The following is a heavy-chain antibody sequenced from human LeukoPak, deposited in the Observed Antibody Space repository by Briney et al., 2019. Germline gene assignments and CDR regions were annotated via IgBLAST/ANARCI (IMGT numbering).Heavy chain of an antibody. J-gene: IGHJ6*02. CDR3: ARFRRWLPYSYYGMDV. D-gene: IGHD5-24*01. CDR1: GYSFNNYW. CDR2: IYPGDSEA. V-gene: IGHV5-51*01. Sequence: GESLQISCKGFGYSFNNYWIGWVRHMPGKGLELMGIIYPGDSEARYSPSFQGQVNISADKSISTAFLQWSSLKASDTAMYYCARFRRWLPYSYYGMDVWGPGTTVTVSS.